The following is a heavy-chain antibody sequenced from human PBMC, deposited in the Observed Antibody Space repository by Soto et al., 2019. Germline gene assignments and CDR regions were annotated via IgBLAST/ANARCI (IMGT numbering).Heavy chain of an antibody. CDR2: IYWNDDK. Sequence: QITLKESGPTLVNPTQTLTLTCTFSGFSLSTSGVGVGWIRQPPGKALEWLALIYWNDDKRYSPSLKSRLTITKDTSKNQVVLTMTNMDPVDTATYYCAHRLAYYDSSGYYSWGFGYWGQGTLVTVSS. CDR3: AHRLAYYDSSGYYSWGFGY. D-gene: IGHD3-22*01. V-gene: IGHV2-5*01. CDR1: GFSLSTSGVG. J-gene: IGHJ4*02.